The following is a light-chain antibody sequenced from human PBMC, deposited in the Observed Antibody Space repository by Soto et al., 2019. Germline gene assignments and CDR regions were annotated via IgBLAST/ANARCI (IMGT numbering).Light chain of an antibody. J-gene: IGLJ1*01. V-gene: IGLV3-1*01. CDR2: QDT. CDR1: KLGNKY. CDR3: QAWDSSTYV. Sequence: SYELIQPPSVSVSPGQTASITCSGDKLGNKYASWYQQRPGQSPVLVIYQDTKRPSGIPERFSGSNSGSTATLTISGTQAMDEADYYCQAWDSSTYVFGTGTKLTVL.